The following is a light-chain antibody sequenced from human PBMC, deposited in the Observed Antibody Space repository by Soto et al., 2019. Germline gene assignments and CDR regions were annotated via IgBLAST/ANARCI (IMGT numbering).Light chain of an antibody. J-gene: IGLJ1*01. CDR2: GNS. CDR1: SSNIGAGYD. CDR3: QSYDSSLSAYV. Sequence: QSVLTQPPSVSGSPGHRVTISCTGSSSNIGAGYDVHWYQQLPGTAHKLLIYGNSNRPSGVPDRFSGSKSGTSASLAITGLQAEDEADYYCQSYDSSLSAYVFGTGTKVTVL. V-gene: IGLV1-40*01.